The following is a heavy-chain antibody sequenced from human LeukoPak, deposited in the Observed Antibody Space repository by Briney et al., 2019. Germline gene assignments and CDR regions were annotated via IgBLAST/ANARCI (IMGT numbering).Heavy chain of an antibody. J-gene: IGHJ4*02. V-gene: IGHV1-2*02. CDR3: ARVMWDGDYFDY. CDR2: INPNSGGT. D-gene: IGHD1-26*01. CDR1: GYTFTGYY. Sequence: GASVKVSCKASGYTFTGYYMHWVRQAPGQGLEWMGWINPNSGGTNYAQKFQGRVTMTRDTSISTAYMELSRLRSDDTAVHYCARVMWDGDYFDYWGQGTLVTVSS.